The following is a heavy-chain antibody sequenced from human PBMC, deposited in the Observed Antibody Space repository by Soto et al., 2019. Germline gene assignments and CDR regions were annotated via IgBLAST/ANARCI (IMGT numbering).Heavy chain of an antibody. J-gene: IGHJ6*02. Sequence: ASVKVSCKASGYTFTSYYMHWVRQAPGRGLEWMGIINPSGGSTSYAQKFQGRVTMTRDTSTSTVYMELSSLRSEDTAVYYCARDQGIAARPYYYYYYGMDVWGQGTTVTVSS. CDR2: INPSGGST. CDR3: ARDQGIAARPYYYYYYGMDV. V-gene: IGHV1-46*01. D-gene: IGHD6-6*01. CDR1: GYTFTSYY.